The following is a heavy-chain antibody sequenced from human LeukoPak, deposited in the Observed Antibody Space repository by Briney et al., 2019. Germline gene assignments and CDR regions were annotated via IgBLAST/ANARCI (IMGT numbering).Heavy chain of an antibody. CDR1: GFTFSTYG. Sequence: ASVKVSCKASGFTFSTYGFTWVRQAPGQGLEWMGWISAYSGNADYAQKFQDRFTMTTDTSTNTAYMELRSLRSDDTAVYYCARDREGYQLQHSAWFDPWGQGTLVMVSS. V-gene: IGHV1-18*01. D-gene: IGHD2-15*01. CDR2: ISAYSGNA. J-gene: IGHJ5*02. CDR3: ARDREGYQLQHSAWFDP.